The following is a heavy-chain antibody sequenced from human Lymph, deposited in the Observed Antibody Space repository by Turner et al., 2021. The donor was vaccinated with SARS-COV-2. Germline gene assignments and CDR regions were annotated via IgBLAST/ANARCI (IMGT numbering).Heavy chain of an antibody. D-gene: IGHD3-3*01. J-gene: IGHJ6*02. CDR3: AKVRPIFGVVIGGMDV. CDR2: ISYDGSNK. V-gene: IGHV3-30*18. CDR1: GFTFSSYG. Sequence: QVQLVESGGGVVQPGRSLRLSCAASGFTFSSYGMHWVRQAPGKGLEWVAVISYDGSNKDYADSVKGRFTISRDNSKNTLYLQMNSLRAEDTAVYYCAKVRPIFGVVIGGMDVWGQGTTVTVSS.